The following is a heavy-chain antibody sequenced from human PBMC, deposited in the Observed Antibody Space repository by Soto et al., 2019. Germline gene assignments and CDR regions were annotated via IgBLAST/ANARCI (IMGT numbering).Heavy chain of an antibody. D-gene: IGHD2-15*01. CDR2: IFYSGST. CDR1: GDSVSSSNYY. CDR3: ARDVTTGGRHPPEST. J-gene: IGHJ5*02. Sequence: SETLSLTCTVSGDSVSSSNYYWSWIRQSPVKGLEWIGYIFYSGSTNYNPSLKSRVTISVDTSKNQFSLKLKSVTAADTAVYYCARDVTTGGRHPPESTWGQGTLVTVSS. V-gene: IGHV4-61*01.